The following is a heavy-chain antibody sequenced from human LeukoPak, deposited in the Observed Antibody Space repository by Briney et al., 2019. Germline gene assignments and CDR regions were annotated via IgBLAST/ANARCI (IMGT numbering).Heavy chain of an antibody. Sequence: GGSLRLSCAASGFTLSSYSMNWVRQAPGKGLEWVSSISSSSSYIYYADSVKGRFTISRDNAKNSLYLQMNSLRAEDTAVYYCASPVYDILTGYQNDAFDIWGQGTMVTVSS. V-gene: IGHV3-21*01. CDR3: ASPVYDILTGYQNDAFDI. D-gene: IGHD3-9*01. CDR1: GFTLSSYS. J-gene: IGHJ3*02. CDR2: ISSSSSYI.